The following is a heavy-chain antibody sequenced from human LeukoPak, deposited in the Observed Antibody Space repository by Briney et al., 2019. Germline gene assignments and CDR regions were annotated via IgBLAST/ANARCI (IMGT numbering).Heavy chain of an antibody. Sequence: PGGSLRLSCAASGFTFSSYAMHWVRQAPGKGLEYVSAISSNGGSTYYANSVKGRFTISRDNSKNTLYLQMGSLRAEDMAVYYCARAVVSSGWADYWGQGTLVTVSP. CDR1: GFTFSSYA. CDR2: ISSNGGST. J-gene: IGHJ4*02. CDR3: ARAVVSSGWADY. V-gene: IGHV3-64*01. D-gene: IGHD6-19*01.